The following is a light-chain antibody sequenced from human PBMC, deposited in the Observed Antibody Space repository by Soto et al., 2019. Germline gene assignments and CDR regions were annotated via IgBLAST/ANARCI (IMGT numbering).Light chain of an antibody. J-gene: IGKJ5*01. CDR2: AAS. Sequence: DIQLPQSPSFLSASVGDRVTITCRASQGISSSLAWYQQKPGEAPRLLIYAASTLQSGVPSRFSGSGYGTEFTLTISSLQPDDFASYYCQKLHNFPLTFGQGTRLEIK. CDR3: QKLHNFPLT. V-gene: IGKV1-9*01. CDR1: QGISSS.